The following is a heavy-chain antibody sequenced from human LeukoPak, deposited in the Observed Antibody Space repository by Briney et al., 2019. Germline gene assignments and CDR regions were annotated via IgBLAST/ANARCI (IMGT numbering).Heavy chain of an antibody. CDR1: GFTFSSYA. V-gene: IGHV3-23*01. Sequence: GGSLRPSCAASGFTFSSYAMSWVRQAPGKGLEWVSAISGSGGSTYYADSVKGRFTISRDNSKNTLYLQMNSLRAEDTAVYYCAKDHPPLYGGNSDYWGQGTLVTASS. CDR2: ISGSGGST. D-gene: IGHD2-21*02. CDR3: AKDHPPLYGGNSDY. J-gene: IGHJ4*02.